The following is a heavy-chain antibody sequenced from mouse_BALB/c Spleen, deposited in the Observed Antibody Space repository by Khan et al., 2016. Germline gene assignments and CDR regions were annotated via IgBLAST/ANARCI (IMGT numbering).Heavy chain of an antibody. D-gene: IGHD2-12*01. V-gene: IGHV3-6*02. CDR1: GYSITSGYY. CDR3: ARLRRVYAMDY. CDR2: ISYDGSN. J-gene: IGHJ4*01. Sequence: EVQLQESGPGLMKPSQSLSLTCSVTGYSITSGYYWNWIRQFPGNNLEWMGYISYDGSNNYNPSLKNRISIARDTSKNQFFLKLNSVTTEDTATYYGARLRRVYAMDYWGQGTSVTVSS.